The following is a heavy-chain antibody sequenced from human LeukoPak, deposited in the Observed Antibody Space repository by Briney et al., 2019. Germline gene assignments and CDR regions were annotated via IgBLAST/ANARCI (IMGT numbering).Heavy chain of an antibody. CDR3: ARGGRCSSTSCYILRNNWFDP. J-gene: IGHJ5*02. CDR1: GYTFTGYY. CDR2: INPNSGGT. V-gene: IGHV1-2*06. Sequence: ASVKVSCKASGYTFTGYYMHWVRQAPGQGLEWMGRINPNSGGTNYAQKSQGRVTMTRDTSISTAYMELSRLRSDDTAVYYCARGGRCSSTSCYILRNNWFDPWGQGTLVTVSS. D-gene: IGHD2-2*02.